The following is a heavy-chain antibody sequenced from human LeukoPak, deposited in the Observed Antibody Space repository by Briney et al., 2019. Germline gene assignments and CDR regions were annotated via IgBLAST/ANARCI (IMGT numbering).Heavy chain of an antibody. V-gene: IGHV5-51*01. Sequence: GESLQISCKGSGYSFTNYWIGWVRQMPGKGLEWMGIIYPGDSDTRYSPSFQGQVTISVDKSISTAYLQWSSLKASDTAMYYCARRDSSGYYHYFDYWGQGTLVTVSS. D-gene: IGHD3-22*01. J-gene: IGHJ4*02. CDR1: GYSFTNYW. CDR2: IYPGDSDT. CDR3: ARRDSSGYYHYFDY.